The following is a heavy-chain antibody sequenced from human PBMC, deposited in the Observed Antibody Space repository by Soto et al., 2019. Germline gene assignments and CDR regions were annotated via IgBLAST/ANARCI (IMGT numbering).Heavy chain of an antibody. Sequence: SETLSLTCTVSGGSISSYYWSWIRQPPGKGLEWIGYIYYSGSTNYNPSLKSRVTISVDTSKNQFSLKLSSVTAADTAVYYCARVQYYDFWSGYSNFDYWGQGTLVTVSS. J-gene: IGHJ4*02. D-gene: IGHD3-3*01. CDR2: IYYSGST. V-gene: IGHV4-59*01. CDR3: ARVQYYDFWSGYSNFDY. CDR1: GGSISSYY.